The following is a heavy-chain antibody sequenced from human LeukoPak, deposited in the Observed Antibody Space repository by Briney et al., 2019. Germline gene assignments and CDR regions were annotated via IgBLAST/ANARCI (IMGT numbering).Heavy chain of an antibody. V-gene: IGHV4-38-2*02. CDR3: AIGIVSWNY. Sequence: SETLSLTCTVSGYSISSTYYWGWIRQPPGKGLEWIGSFYHSESTYYNPSLKSRVTISVDASKSQFSLTLSSVTAADTAVYYCAIGIVSWNYWGRGTLVTVSS. D-gene: IGHD3-16*02. J-gene: IGHJ4*02. CDR1: GYSISSTYY. CDR2: FYHSEST.